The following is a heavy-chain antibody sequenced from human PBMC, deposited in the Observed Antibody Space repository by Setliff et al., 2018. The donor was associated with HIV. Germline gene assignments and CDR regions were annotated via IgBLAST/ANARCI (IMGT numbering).Heavy chain of an antibody. Sequence: KASETLSLTCAVSGDSISSTNWWSWVRQPPGKGLEWIGEIYHSGSTYYNPSLNSRVTMSVDTSKKQFSLKVASVTAADTAVYYCVRQHGDYAFDPWGQGTLVTVSS. CDR3: VRQHGDYAFDP. CDR1: GDSISSTNW. CDR2: IYHSGST. J-gene: IGHJ5*02. V-gene: IGHV4-4*02. D-gene: IGHD4-17*01.